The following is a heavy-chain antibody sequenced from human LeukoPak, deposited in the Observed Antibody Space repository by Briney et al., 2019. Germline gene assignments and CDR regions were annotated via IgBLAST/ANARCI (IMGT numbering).Heavy chain of an antibody. CDR2: IYYSGST. V-gene: IGHV4-59*08. Sequence: PSETLSLTCTVSGGSISSYYSSCIRQPPGKGLEWIGYIYYSGSTNYNPSLKGRVTISVDTSKNQFSLKLSSVTAADTAVYYCARGGDTAMDYWGQGTLVTVSS. D-gene: IGHD5-18*01. J-gene: IGHJ4*02. CDR3: ARGGDTAMDY. CDR1: GGSISSYY.